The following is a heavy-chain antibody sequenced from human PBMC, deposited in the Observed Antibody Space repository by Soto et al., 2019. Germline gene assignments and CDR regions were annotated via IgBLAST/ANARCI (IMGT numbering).Heavy chain of an antibody. CDR2: ITWNSATI. V-gene: IGHV3-9*01. J-gene: IGHJ6*02. Sequence: SLRLSCAASGFTFDDYGMHWVRQGPGKGLEWVSGITWNSATIGYAASVKGRFTISRDNAKNSLYLQMSSLTTEDTAVYYCAKDRWARDSIDVWGQGTKVTVSS. CDR3: AKDRWARDSIDV. CDR1: GFTFDDYG.